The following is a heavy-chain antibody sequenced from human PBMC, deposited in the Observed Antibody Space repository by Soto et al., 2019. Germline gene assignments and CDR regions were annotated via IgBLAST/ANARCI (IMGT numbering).Heavy chain of an antibody. CDR1: SGSISSSNW. J-gene: IGHJ4*02. CDR2: IYHSGST. D-gene: IGHD2-2*02. Sequence: QVQLQESGPGLVKPSGTLSLTCAVSSGSISSSNWWSWVRQPPGKGLEWIGEIYHSGSTNYNPSLKSRVTISVDKSKNQLSLKLSSVTAADTAVYYCAILVPRSPVRYCSSTSCYNCFDYWGQGTLVTVSS. V-gene: IGHV4-4*02. CDR3: AILVPRSPVRYCSSTSCYNCFDY.